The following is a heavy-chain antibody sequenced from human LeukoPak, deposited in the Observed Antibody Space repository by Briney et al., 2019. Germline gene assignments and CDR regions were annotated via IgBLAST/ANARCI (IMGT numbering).Heavy chain of an antibody. CDR2: ISFDGSNK. V-gene: IGHV3-30-3*01. D-gene: IGHD3-9*01. CDR1: GFTFSRYA. Sequence: GRSLRLSCAASGFTFSRYAIYWVRQAPGKGLEWVAVISFDGSNKYYADSVKGRFTISRDSSKNTVYLQMNRLRPEDTAVYYCARDPAEYYDILTGPHYFDYWGQGTLVTVSS. J-gene: IGHJ4*02. CDR3: ARDPAEYYDILTGPHYFDY.